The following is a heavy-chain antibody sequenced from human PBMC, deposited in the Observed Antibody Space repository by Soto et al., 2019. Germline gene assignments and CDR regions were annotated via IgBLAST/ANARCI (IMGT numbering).Heavy chain of an antibody. CDR3: VKDESINWYSGHFRH. D-gene: IGHD6-13*01. CDR1: GFTFDDYA. CDR2: INWNSGSI. Sequence: GGSLRLSCAASGFTFDDYAMHWVRQVPGKGLEWVSGINWNSGSIGYGDSVKGRFAISRDSAKNSLHLQMNSLSAEDTAFYYCVKDESINWYSGHFRHWGQGTLVTVSS. J-gene: IGHJ1*01. V-gene: IGHV3-9*01.